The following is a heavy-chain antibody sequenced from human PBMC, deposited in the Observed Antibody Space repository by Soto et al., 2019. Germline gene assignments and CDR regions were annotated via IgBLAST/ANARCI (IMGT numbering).Heavy chain of an antibody. CDR3: ARCGGVTVLRGERYYYYGMDV. D-gene: IGHD3-16*01. Sequence: PGESLKISCKGSGYSFTSYWIGWVRQIPGKGLEWMGIIYPGDSDTRYSPSFQGQVTISADKSISTAYLQWSSLKASDTAMYYCARCGGVTVLRGERYYYYGMDVWGQGTPVTVSS. CDR1: GYSFTSYW. J-gene: IGHJ6*02. CDR2: IYPGDSDT. V-gene: IGHV5-51*01.